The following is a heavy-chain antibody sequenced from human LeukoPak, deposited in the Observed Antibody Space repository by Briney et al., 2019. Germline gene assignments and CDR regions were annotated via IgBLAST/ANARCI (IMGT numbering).Heavy chain of an antibody. CDR1: GGSISSSSYY. CDR3: ATSIYSSTWYGVGYFDD. D-gene: IGHD6-13*01. Sequence: SETLSLTCTVSGGSISSSSYYWGWIRQPPGKGLEWIGSIYYSGSTGYNPSLKSRVTISVDTSKNQFSLKLSSVTAADTAVYYCATSIYSSTWYGVGYFDDWGQGTLVTVSS. CDR2: IYYSGST. J-gene: IGHJ4*02. V-gene: IGHV4-39*01.